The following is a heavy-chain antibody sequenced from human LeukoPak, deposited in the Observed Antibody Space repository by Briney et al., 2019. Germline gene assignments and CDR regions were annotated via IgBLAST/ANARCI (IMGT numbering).Heavy chain of an antibody. CDR2: ISAYNGNT. J-gene: IGHJ6*03. D-gene: IGHD1-7*01. CDR3: ARGAPRDWNYITYYMDV. Sequence: ASVKVSCTASGYTFTSYGIIWVRQAPGQGLEWMGWISAYNGNTNFAQKLQGRVTMTTDTSTSTAYMELRSLRSDDTAVYYCARGAPRDWNYITYYMDVWGKGTTVTVSS. V-gene: IGHV1-18*01. CDR1: GYTFTSYG.